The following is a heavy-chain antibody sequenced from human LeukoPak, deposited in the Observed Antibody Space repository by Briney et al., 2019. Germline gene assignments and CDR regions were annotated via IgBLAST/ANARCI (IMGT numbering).Heavy chain of an antibody. Sequence: SQTLSLTCTVSGGSISSGNYYWNWIRQPAGKGLEWIGHIYTSGSTSYNPSLKSRVTISLDTSKNQVSLRLSSVTAADTAVYYCARHGLVAARHAFDIWSQGTMVTVSS. CDR1: GGSISSGNYY. D-gene: IGHD6-6*01. V-gene: IGHV4-61*09. CDR3: ARHGLVAARHAFDI. CDR2: IYTSGST. J-gene: IGHJ3*02.